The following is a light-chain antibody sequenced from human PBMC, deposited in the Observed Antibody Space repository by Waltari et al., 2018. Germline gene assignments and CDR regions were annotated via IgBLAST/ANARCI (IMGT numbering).Light chain of an antibody. V-gene: IGLV2-14*03. CDR2: DVS. CDR3: SSYTSSFIYV. J-gene: IGLJ1*01. Sequence: QSALTQPAPVSGSPGQSITISCPATSSDVAGYNYVSWYQQHPGKAPKLMIYDVSNRPSGVSKRFSGSKSGNTASLTISGLQAEDEADYYCSSYTSSFIYVFGTGTKVTVL. CDR1: SSDVAGYNY.